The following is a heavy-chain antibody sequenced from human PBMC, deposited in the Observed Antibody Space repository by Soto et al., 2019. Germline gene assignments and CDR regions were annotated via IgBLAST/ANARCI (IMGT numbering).Heavy chain of an antibody. V-gene: IGHV1-69*13. CDR1: GGTFSSYA. D-gene: IGHD2-2*01. CDR3: ARRYCSSTSCYHDAFDI. J-gene: IGHJ3*02. Sequence: ASVKVSCKACGGTFSSYAISWVRQAPGQGLEWMGGIIPIFGTANYAQKFQGRVTITADESTSTAYMELSSLRSEDTAVYYCARRYCSSTSCYHDAFDIWGQGTMVTVSS. CDR2: IIPIFGTA.